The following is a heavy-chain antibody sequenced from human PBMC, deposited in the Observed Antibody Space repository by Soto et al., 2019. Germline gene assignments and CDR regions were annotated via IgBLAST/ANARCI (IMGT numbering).Heavy chain of an antibody. V-gene: IGHV1-46*01. CDR1: GFPFTSFF. CDR3: VRATNFFDI. CDR2: LNPSRGSA. J-gene: IGHJ4*02. Sequence: HVQLVQSGAVVKRPGASVKVSCKASGFPFTSFFIHWVRQAPGQGLEWMGVLNPSRGSANYAQKFQCRLTLTRDPSSSTVYMDLSSLKSEDTALYYCVRATNFFDIWGQGTLVTVSS.